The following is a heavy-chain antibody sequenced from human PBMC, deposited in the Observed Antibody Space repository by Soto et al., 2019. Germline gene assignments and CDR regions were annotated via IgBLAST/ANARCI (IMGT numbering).Heavy chain of an antibody. CDR1: GGSISSGGYY. Sequence: TLSLTCTVSGGSISSGGYYWSWIRQHPGKGLEWIGYIYYSGSTYYNPSLKSRVTISVDTSKSQFSLKLSSVTAADTAVYYCARGTIFGVVSYYYYGMDVWGQGTTVTGSS. J-gene: IGHJ6*02. CDR3: ARGTIFGVVSYYYYGMDV. D-gene: IGHD3-3*01. V-gene: IGHV4-31*03. CDR2: IYYSGST.